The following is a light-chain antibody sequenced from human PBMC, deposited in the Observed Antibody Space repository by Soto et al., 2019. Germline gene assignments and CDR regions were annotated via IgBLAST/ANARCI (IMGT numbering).Light chain of an antibody. Sequence: DIQMTQSPSSLSASVGDRVTITCRASQGISNYLAWYQQKPGKVPKLLIYAASTLQSGVPSRFSGSGSGTDFTLTISSLQPEDVATYYCQKYNSVPPWTFGQGTKVEIK. CDR1: QGISNY. CDR2: AAS. V-gene: IGKV1-27*01. J-gene: IGKJ1*01. CDR3: QKYNSVPPWT.